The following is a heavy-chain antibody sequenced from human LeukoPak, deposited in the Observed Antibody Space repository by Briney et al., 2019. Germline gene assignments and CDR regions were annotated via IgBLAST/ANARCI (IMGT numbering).Heavy chain of an antibody. J-gene: IGHJ4*02. Sequence: SETLSLTCAVYGGSFSGYYWSWIRQPPGKGLEWIGEINHSGSTNYNPSLKSRVTISVDTSKNQFSLKLTSVTAADTAMYYCARYDSDEGCFDYWGRGTLVAVSS. V-gene: IGHV4-34*01. CDR1: GGSFSGYY. CDR3: ARYDSDEGCFDY. D-gene: IGHD3-10*01. CDR2: INHSGST.